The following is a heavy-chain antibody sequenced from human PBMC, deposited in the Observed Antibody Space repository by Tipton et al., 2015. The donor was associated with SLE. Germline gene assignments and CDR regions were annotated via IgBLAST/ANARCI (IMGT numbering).Heavy chain of an antibody. CDR2: IYHSGDT. CDR3: ARVRFFDY. Sequence: TLSLTCTVSGYSIFDGYYWGWLRQPPGKGPEWIGTIYHSGDTYYNPSLKSRVTLTVDTSKNQFSLSLNSVTAADTAVYYCARVRFFDYWGQGALVTVSS. D-gene: IGHD3-3*01. V-gene: IGHV4-38-2*02. CDR1: GYSIFDGYY. J-gene: IGHJ4*02.